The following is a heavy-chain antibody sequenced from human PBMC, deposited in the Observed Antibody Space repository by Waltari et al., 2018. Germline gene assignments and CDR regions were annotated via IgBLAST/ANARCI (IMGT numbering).Heavy chain of an antibody. CDR3: VRDKQGGYFDY. CDR1: EFTSANLH. V-gene: IGHV3-72*01. Sequence: DVQVVESGGGLVQPGGSLTRPCAASEFTSANLHMNWVRQAPGKGLEWVGLIRNRARSFTTDYAASVEGRFAISRDDSKNSLYLQMNSLKTEDTAVYYCVRDKQGGYFDYWGQGTLVTVSS. J-gene: IGHJ4*02. CDR2: IRNRARSFTT. D-gene: IGHD3-16*01.